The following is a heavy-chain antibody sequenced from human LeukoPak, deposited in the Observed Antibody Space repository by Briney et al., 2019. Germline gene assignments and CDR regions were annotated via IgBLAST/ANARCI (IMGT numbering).Heavy chain of an antibody. V-gene: IGHV1-46*01. Sequence: ASVKVSCKAFGYSLTNYYVHWVRQAPGQGLEWMGEINPSGGSTSYARKFQGRITVTRDTYTNTVYMDLSSLRSEGTATYYCARGAPTTRIGAGRFDYWGQGSLLTVAS. CDR1: GYSLTNYY. D-gene: IGHD5-12*01. CDR3: ARGAPTTRIGAGRFDY. CDR2: INPSGGST. J-gene: IGHJ4*02.